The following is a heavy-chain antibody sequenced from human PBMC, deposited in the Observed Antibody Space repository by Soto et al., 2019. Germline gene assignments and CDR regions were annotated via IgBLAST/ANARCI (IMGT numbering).Heavy chain of an antibody. D-gene: IGHD6-13*01. V-gene: IGHV4-31*03. J-gene: IGHJ6*02. CDR3: ARDGYSRSFWDYYLMDV. CDR1: GGSISSGGYY. Sequence: SETLSLTCTVSGGSISSGGYYWSWIRQHPGKGLEWIGYIYYSGSTYYNPSLKSRVTISVDTSKNQFSLKLSSVTAADTAVYYCARDGYSRSFWDYYLMDVWGQGTTVTVSS. CDR2: IYYSGST.